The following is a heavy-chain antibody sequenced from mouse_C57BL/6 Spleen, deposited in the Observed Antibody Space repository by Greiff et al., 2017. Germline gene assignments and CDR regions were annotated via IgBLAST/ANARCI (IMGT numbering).Heavy chain of an antibody. CDR3: TRREDYGNYDDFDV. CDR2: IDPETGGT. J-gene: IGHJ1*03. CDR1: GYTFTDYE. V-gene: IGHV1-15*01. D-gene: IGHD2-1*01. Sequence: QVQLQQSGAELVRPGASVTLSCKASGYTFTDYEMHWVKQTPVHGLDWIGAIDPETGGTAYNQKFKGKAILTADKSSSTAYMELRSLTSEDSAVYYCTRREDYGNYDDFDVWGTGTTVTVAS.